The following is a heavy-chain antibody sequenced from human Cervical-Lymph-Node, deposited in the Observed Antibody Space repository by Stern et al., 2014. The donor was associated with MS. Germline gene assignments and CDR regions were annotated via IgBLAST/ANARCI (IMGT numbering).Heavy chain of an antibody. CDR2: IYPSDSDA. D-gene: IGHD5-24*01. CDR3: AIDADGYNSIGY. V-gene: IGHV5-51*01. CDR1: GYSFTSWW. Sequence: VQLVQSGAELKKPGESLKISCKASGYSFTSWWIGWVRQMPGKGLEWMGIIYPSDSDARYSPSFQGRVPISADKSISTAYLQWSSLKASDTAMYYCAIDADGYNSIGYWGQGTLVTVSS. J-gene: IGHJ4*02.